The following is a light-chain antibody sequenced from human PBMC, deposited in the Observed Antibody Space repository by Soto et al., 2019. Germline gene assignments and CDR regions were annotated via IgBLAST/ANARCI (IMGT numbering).Light chain of an antibody. CDR1: QRVATN. J-gene: IGKJ1*01. Sequence: EIVMTQSPATLSVSPGERATLSCRASQRVATNLAWYQQKPGQAPRRLIYGASTRATGIPARFSGSGSGTDFTLPISSLPSVDFEVYSCQQYNNWPWTFGQGTKVDVK. CDR2: GAS. V-gene: IGKV3-15*01. CDR3: QQYNNWPWT.